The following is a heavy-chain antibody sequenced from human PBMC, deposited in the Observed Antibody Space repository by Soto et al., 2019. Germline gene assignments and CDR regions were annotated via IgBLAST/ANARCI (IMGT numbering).Heavy chain of an antibody. D-gene: IGHD3-10*01. CDR3: ATGRGVRGVIITTYYYYGLDV. Sequence: PSVTLSLTCAVYGGSFSGYFWSWIRQPPGKGLEWIGEINHSGSTNYNPSLKSRVTISVDTSKNQFSLKLSSVSAADTAVYYCATGRGVRGVIITTYYYYGLDVWGQGTTVTVSS. V-gene: IGHV4-34*01. CDR2: INHSGST. CDR1: GGSFSGYF. J-gene: IGHJ6*02.